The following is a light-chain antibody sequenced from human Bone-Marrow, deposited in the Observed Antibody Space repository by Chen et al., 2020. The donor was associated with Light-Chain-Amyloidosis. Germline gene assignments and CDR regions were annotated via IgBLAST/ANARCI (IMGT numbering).Light chain of an antibody. Sequence: SYVLTQPSSASVAPGQTATIACGGNNSGSTSVHWYQQTPGQAPLLVVYDDSDRPSGIPERLSGSNSGNTATLTISRVEAGDEADYYCQVWDRSSDRPVFGGGTKLTVL. CDR3: QVWDRSSDRPV. J-gene: IGLJ3*02. CDR2: DDS. V-gene: IGLV3-21*02. CDR1: NSGSTS.